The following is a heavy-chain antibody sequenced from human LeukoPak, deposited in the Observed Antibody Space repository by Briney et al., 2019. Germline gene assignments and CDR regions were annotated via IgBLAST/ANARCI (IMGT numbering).Heavy chain of an antibody. CDR3: ARGSGGYDGQFDY. J-gene: IGHJ4*02. CDR2: INAGNGNT. V-gene: IGHV1-3*01. CDR1: GYTFTSYA. Sequence: ASVKVSCKASGYTFTSYAMHWVRQAPGQRLEWMGWINAGNGNTKYSQKFQGRVTITRDTSASTAYMELSSLRSEDTAAYYCARGSGGYDGQFDYWGQGTLVTVSS. D-gene: IGHD5-12*01.